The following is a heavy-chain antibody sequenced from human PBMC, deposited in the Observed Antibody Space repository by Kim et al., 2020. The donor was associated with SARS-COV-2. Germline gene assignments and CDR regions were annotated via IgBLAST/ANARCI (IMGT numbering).Heavy chain of an antibody. D-gene: IGHD3-16*02. Sequence: SETLSLTCAVYGGSFSGYYWSWIRQPPGKGLEWIGEINHSGSTNYNPSLKSRVTISVDTSKNQFSLKLSSVTAADTAVYYCARVRLRLGELSYYYYYGMDVWGQGTTVTVSS. CDR2: INHSGST. V-gene: IGHV4-34*01. J-gene: IGHJ6*02. CDR3: ARVRLRLGELSYYYYYGMDV. CDR1: GGSFSGYY.